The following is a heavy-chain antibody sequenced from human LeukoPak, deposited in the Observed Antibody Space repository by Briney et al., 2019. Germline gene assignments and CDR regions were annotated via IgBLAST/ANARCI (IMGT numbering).Heavy chain of an antibody. D-gene: IGHD3-16*01. Sequence: TGGSLRLSCAASGFTFSSYAMHWVRQAPGKGLEYVSAISSNGGSTYYANSVKGRFTISRDNSKNTLYLQMGSLRAEDMAVYYCARDGMITFGGVDHWGQGTLVTVSS. CDR3: ARDGMITFGGVDH. J-gene: IGHJ4*02. CDR2: ISSNGGST. CDR1: GFTFSSYA. V-gene: IGHV3-64*01.